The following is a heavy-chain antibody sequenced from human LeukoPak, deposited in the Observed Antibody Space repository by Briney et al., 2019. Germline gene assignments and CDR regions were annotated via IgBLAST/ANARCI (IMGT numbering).Heavy chain of an antibody. CDR1: GGSISSSSYY. J-gene: IGHJ5*02. CDR2: IYYSGST. Sequence: PSETLSLTCTVSGGSISSSSYYWGWIRQPPGKGLEWIGSIYYSGSTYYNPSLKSRVTISVDTSKNQFSLKLSSVTAADTAVYYCARVVAVAPLDNWFDPWGQGTLVTVSS. D-gene: IGHD6-19*01. V-gene: IGHV4-39*01. CDR3: ARVVAVAPLDNWFDP.